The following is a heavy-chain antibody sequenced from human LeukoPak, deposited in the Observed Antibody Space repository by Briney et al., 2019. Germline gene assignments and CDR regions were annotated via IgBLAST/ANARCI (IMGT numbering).Heavy chain of an antibody. CDR3: AIHGWELLRLGGYFDY. V-gene: IGHV4-39*01. CDR2: IYYSGST. Sequence: SETLSLTCTVSGRSISGSSYYWGWIRQPPGKGLEWIGSIYYSGSTYYNPSLKSRVTISVDTSKNQFSLKLSSVTAADTAVYYCAIHGWELLRLGGYFDYWGQGTLVTVSS. J-gene: IGHJ4*02. D-gene: IGHD1-26*01. CDR1: GRSISGSSYY.